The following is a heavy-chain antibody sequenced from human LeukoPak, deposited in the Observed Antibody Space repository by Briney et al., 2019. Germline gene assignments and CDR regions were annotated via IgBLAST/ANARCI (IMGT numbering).Heavy chain of an antibody. D-gene: IGHD3-22*01. V-gene: IGHV3-23*01. CDR2: ISGSGGST. CDR1: GFTFSSYA. Sequence: GGSLRLSCAASGFTFSSYAMSWVRQAPGKGLEWVSAISGSGGSTYYADSVKGRFTISRDNSKNTLYLQMNSLRAEDTAVYYCAEDSRITMIVVVISRPPDYWGQGTLVTVSS. J-gene: IGHJ4*02. CDR3: AEDSRITMIVVVISRPPDY.